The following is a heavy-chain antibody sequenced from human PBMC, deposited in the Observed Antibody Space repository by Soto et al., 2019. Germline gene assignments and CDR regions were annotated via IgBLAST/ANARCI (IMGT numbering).Heavy chain of an antibody. Sequence: EVQLVESGGGLVQPGGSLRLSCAVSGFTVGSNFMSWVRQAPGKGLEWVSTIYSTGITFNTDSVKGRFTISRDNSKSTLYLQMNSLRAEDTAVYFCARLVQNIYFGYWGQGTLVTVSS. D-gene: IGHD2-15*01. CDR2: IYSTGIT. CDR3: ARLVQNIYFGY. J-gene: IGHJ4*02. V-gene: IGHV3-66*01. CDR1: GFTVGSNF.